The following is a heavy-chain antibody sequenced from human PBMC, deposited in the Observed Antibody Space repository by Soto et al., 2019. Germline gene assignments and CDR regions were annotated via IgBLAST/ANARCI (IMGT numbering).Heavy chain of an antibody. D-gene: IGHD6-6*01. Sequence: QVRLQESGPGLVKPSQTLSLTCTVSGGSISSGGYDWSWIRQHPVKGLEWIGYIYYSGSTYYNPSLKRRVTISVDTSKNQFSLKLSSVTAADTAVYYCARIWGIAARQGPLTFDFWGQGTLVTVSS. CDR3: ARIWGIAARQGPLTFDF. J-gene: IGHJ4*02. CDR1: GGSISSGGYD. CDR2: IYYSGST. V-gene: IGHV4-31*03.